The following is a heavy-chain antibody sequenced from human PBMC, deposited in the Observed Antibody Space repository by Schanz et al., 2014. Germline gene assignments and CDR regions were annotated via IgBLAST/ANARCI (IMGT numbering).Heavy chain of an antibody. D-gene: IGHD3-3*01. Sequence: EVQLVESGGALEQPGGSLRLSYAASGFAFDTYWMSWVRQAPGKGLEWVANIKHDGSEKYYVDSVKGRFTISRDNAKNSMYLEMNSLRAEDTAVFYCARVGGTYYDFWSGVPPTVMHDGFDIWGQGTMVTVS. CDR1: GFAFDTYW. CDR2: IKHDGSEK. CDR3: ARVGGTYYDFWSGVPPTVMHDGFDI. V-gene: IGHV3-7*01. J-gene: IGHJ3*02.